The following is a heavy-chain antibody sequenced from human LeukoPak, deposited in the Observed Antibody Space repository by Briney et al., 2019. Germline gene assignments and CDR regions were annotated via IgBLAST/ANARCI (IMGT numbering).Heavy chain of an antibody. V-gene: IGHV3-23*01. D-gene: IGHD5-12*01. Sequence: GGSLRLSCAASGFTFSSYATSWVRQAPGKGLEWVSAISGSGGSTYYADSVKGRFTISRDNSKNTLYLQMNGLRAEDTAVYYCAKDGGQKTYGGYQNYWGQGTLVTVSS. CDR2: ISGSGGST. CDR3: AKDGGQKTYGGYQNY. CDR1: GFTFSSYA. J-gene: IGHJ4*02.